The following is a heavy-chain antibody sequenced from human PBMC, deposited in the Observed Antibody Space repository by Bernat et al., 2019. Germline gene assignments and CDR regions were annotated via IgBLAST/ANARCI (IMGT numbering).Heavy chain of an antibody. J-gene: IGHJ4*02. Sequence: QLQLVESGGGLVKPGGSLRLSCAASGFTFSAYSMSWIRHAPGKGLEWVSYISSSSSYTNYADSVKGRFTISRDNAKNSLYLQMNSLRAEDTAVYYCARYSSSWRYFDYWGQGTLVTVSS. CDR2: ISSSSSYT. CDR1: GFTFSAYS. CDR3: ARYSSSWRYFDY. D-gene: IGHD6-13*01. V-gene: IGHV3-11*05.